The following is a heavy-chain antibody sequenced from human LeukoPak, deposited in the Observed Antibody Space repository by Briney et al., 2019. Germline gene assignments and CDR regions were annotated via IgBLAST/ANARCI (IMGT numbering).Heavy chain of an antibody. V-gene: IGHV1-8*01. Sequence: ASVKVSCKASGYTFTSYDINWVRQATGQGLEWMGWMNPNSGNTGYAQKFQGRVTMTRNTSISTAYMELSSLRYEDTAVYYCARDPMVRGVKRPNWFDPWGQGTLVTVSS. CDR3: ARDPMVRGVKRPNWFDP. D-gene: IGHD3-10*01. CDR2: MNPNSGNT. CDR1: GYTFTSYD. J-gene: IGHJ5*02.